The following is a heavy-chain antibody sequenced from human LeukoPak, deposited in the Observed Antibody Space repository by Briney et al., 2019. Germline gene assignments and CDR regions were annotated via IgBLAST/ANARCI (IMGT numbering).Heavy chain of an antibody. J-gene: IGHJ6*02. D-gene: IGHD3-22*01. CDR1: GSTFSSYW. CDR3: ASTYYYDSSGYYLWYYYYGMDV. CDR2: TKQDGSEK. V-gene: IGHV3-7*01. Sequence: GGSLRLSCAASGSTFSSYWMSWVRQAPGKGLEWVANTKQDGSEKYYVDSVKGRFTISRDNAKNSLYLQMNSLRAEDTAVYYCASTYYYDSSGYYLWYYYYGMDVWGQGTTVTVSS.